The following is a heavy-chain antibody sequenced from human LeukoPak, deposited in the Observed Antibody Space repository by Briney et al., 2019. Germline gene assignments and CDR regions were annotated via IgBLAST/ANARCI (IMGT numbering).Heavy chain of an antibody. CDR2: IGSSGSTI. CDR1: GFTFSSYE. CDR3: ARDLVVRGRWSWFDP. J-gene: IGHJ5*02. V-gene: IGHV3-48*03. Sequence: GGSLRLSCAASGFTFSSYEMNWVRQAPGKGLEWVSYIGSSGSTIYYADSVKGRFTISRDNAKNSLYLQMNSLRAEDTAVYYCARDLVVRGRWSWFDPWGQGTLVTVSS. D-gene: IGHD3-10*01.